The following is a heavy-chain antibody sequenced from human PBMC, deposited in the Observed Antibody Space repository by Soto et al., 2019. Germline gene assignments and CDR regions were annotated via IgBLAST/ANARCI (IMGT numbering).Heavy chain of an antibody. CDR1: GYTNTVLS. V-gene: IGHV1-24*01. D-gene: IGHD3-3*01. CDR3: ATSITIFVPYYYYYMDV. J-gene: IGHJ6*03. Sequence: GASVNVSCKISGYTNTVLSMHWVRQAPGKGLEWMGGFDPEDGETIYAQKFQGRVTMTEDTSTDTAYMELSSLRSEDTAVYYCATSITIFVPYYYYYMDVWGKGTTVTVSS. CDR2: FDPEDGET.